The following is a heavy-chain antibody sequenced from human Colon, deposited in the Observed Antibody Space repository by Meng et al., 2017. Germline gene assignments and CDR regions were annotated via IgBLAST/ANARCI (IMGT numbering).Heavy chain of an antibody. V-gene: IGHV4-34*01. CDR2: ISHSGGIKNDPSLN. CDR3: ARVRFKVPFDY. D-gene: IGHD3-3*01. CDR1: SGSLSGYY. Sequence: QVQLQQWGAGLLKPSETLSLTCAVNSGSLSGYYWSVIRQSPGKGLEWIGEISHSGGIKNDPSLNNYNPSLKGRLSISEDMSGNQFSVRLRSVTAADTAVYYCARVRFKVPFDYWGQGTLVTVSS. J-gene: IGHJ4*02.